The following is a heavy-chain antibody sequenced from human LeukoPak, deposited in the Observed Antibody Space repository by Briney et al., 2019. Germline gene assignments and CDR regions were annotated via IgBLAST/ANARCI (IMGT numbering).Heavy chain of an antibody. J-gene: IGHJ3*02. CDR3: AKSLDFGVVNFLGAFHI. Sequence: GGSLRLSCAASGFTFDEYAMQWVRQAPGKGLEWVSGISWNSGSKGYADSVKGRFTISRDNAKNSLYLEMNSLRAEDMALFYCAKSLDFGVVNFLGAFHIWGQGTMVTVSA. V-gene: IGHV3-9*03. CDR1: GFTFDEYA. CDR2: ISWNSGSK. D-gene: IGHD3-3*01.